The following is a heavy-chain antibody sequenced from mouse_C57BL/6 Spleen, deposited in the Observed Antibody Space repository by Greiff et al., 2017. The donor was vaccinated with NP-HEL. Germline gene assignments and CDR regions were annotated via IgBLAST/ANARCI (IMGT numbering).Heavy chain of an antibody. J-gene: IGHJ4*01. CDR1: GYTFTSYW. D-gene: IGHD2-3*01. Sequence: QVQLQQPGAELVKPGASVKLSCKASGYTFTSYWMHWVKQRPGQGLEWIGMIHPNSGSTNYNEKFKSKATLTVDKSSSTAYMQLSSLTSEDSAVYYCARDDGLSYYYAMDYWGQGTSVTVSS. V-gene: IGHV1-64*01. CDR3: ARDDGLSYYYAMDY. CDR2: IHPNSGST.